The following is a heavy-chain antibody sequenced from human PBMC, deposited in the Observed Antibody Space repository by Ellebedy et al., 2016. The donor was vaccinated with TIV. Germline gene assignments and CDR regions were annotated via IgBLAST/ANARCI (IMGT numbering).Heavy chain of an antibody. CDR1: GYTFTGYY. Sequence: ASVKVSCXASGYTFTGYYMHWVRQAPGQGLEWMGWINPNSGGTNYAQKFQGRVTMTRDTSISTAYMVLSRLRSDDTAVYYCAREAYYYDSSGYSQDFTVDLWGRGTLVTVSS. CDR2: INPNSGGT. J-gene: IGHJ2*01. CDR3: AREAYYYDSSGYSQDFTVDL. V-gene: IGHV1-2*02. D-gene: IGHD3-22*01.